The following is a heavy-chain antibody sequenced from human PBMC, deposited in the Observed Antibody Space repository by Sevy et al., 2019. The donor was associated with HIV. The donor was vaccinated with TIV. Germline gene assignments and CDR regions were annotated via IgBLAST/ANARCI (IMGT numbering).Heavy chain of an antibody. J-gene: IGHJ4*02. Sequence: SETLSLTCTVSGGSITSLYWNWIRRPPGKGLEWIANIYYNGHINYNPSLRSRVTLSLDTSENQFSLRLSSVTAADTAMYYCAGENAWGRGYSWGQGTLVTVSS. CDR3: AGENAWGRGYS. CDR2: IYYNGHI. V-gene: IGHV4-59*08. D-gene: IGHD1-26*01. CDR1: GGSITSLY.